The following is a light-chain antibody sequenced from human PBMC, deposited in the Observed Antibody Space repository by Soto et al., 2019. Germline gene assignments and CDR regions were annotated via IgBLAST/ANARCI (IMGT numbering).Light chain of an antibody. J-gene: IGKJ1*01. Sequence: DIVMTQSADSLAVSLGERATINCKSSQSVLYSSNNRNYLAWYQQKLGQPPKLLFYWASTRESGVPDRFSGSGSGTDFTLTISSLQAEYVAVYYCHQYYATPWTFGQGTKVEIK. CDR2: WAS. V-gene: IGKV4-1*01. CDR1: QSVLYSSNNRNY. CDR3: HQYYATPWT.